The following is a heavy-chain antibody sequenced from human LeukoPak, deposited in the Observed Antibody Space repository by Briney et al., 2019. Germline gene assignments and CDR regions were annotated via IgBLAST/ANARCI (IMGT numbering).Heavy chain of an antibody. Sequence: RGASVKVSCKASGYTFTSYGISWVRQAPGQGLEWMGWISAYNGNTNYAQKLQGRVTMTTDTSTSTAYMELRSLRSDDKAVYYCARADGDYDSEYFQHWGQGTLVTVSS. CDR1: GYTFTSYG. CDR2: ISAYNGNT. D-gene: IGHD4-17*01. V-gene: IGHV1-18*01. CDR3: ARADGDYDSEYFQH. J-gene: IGHJ1*01.